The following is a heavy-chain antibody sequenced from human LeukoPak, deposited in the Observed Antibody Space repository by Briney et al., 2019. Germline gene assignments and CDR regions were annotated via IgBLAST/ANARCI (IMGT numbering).Heavy chain of an antibody. CDR1: GYTFTSYD. V-gene: IGHV1-8*01. D-gene: IGHD6-13*01. J-gene: IGHJ5*02. CDR2: MNPNSGNT. CDR3: ARGRLGRFSSSWYWFDP. Sequence: GASVKVSCKASGYTFTSYDIDWVRQATGQGLEWMGWMNPNSGNTGYAQKFQGRVTMTRNTSISTAYMELSSLRSEDTAVYYCARGRLGRFSSSWYWFDPWGQGTLVTVSS.